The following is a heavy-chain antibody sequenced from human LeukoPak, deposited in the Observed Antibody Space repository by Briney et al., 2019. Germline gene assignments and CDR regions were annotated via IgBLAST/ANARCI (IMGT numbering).Heavy chain of an antibody. CDR3: ARVIWEQQVDPFDY. CDR1: GFTFSSYT. V-gene: IGHV3-21*04. D-gene: IGHD6-13*01. Sequence: NPGGSLRLSCAASGFTFSSYTMNWVRLAPGKGLEWVSSISRSNIYKYYADSVKGRFTISRDNAKNSLYLQMNSLRAEDTALYYCARVIWEQQVDPFDYWGQGTLVTVSS. J-gene: IGHJ4*02. CDR2: ISRSNIYK.